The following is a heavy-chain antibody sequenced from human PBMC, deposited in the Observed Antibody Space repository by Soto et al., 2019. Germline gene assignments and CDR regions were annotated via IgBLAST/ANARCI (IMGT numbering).Heavy chain of an antibody. J-gene: IGHJ4*02. Sequence: QVQLQQWGAGLLKPSETLSLACAVYGGSFSGYYWSWIRQPPGKGLEWIGEINHSGSTNYNPSLTSRVTISLDTSKNQFSLKLSSVTAADTAVYYCARADCGGDCFLDYWGQGTLVTVSS. V-gene: IGHV4-34*01. CDR1: GGSFSGYY. CDR2: INHSGST. CDR3: ARADCGGDCFLDY. D-gene: IGHD2-21*02.